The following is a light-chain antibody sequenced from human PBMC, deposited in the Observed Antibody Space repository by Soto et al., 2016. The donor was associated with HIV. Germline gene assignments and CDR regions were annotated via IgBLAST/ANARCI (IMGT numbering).Light chain of an antibody. V-gene: IGKV1-5*03. CDR2: KAS. CDR3: QQYNSYPRT. Sequence: DIQMTQSPSTLSASVGDRVTITCRASQSINSWLAWYQQKAGKAPKLLIYKASSLESGVPSRFSGSGSGTEFTLTISSLQPDDFATYYCQQYNSYPRTFGQGTTVDIK. J-gene: IGKJ1*01. CDR1: QSINSW.